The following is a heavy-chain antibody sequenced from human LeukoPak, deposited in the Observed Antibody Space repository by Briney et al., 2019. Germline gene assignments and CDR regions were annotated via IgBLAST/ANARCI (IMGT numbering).Heavy chain of an antibody. CDR1: GVSISHSY. CDR2: IYSSGTT. D-gene: IGHD3-10*02. V-gene: IGHV4-4*07. Sequence: SETLSLTCTVSGVSISHSYWNWIRQPAGKGLEWIGRIYSSGTTNYNPSLTSRVTISVDTSRKQVSLKLSSVTAADTAVYYCARGREDYVPGPLLSFDYWGQGSLVTVSS. J-gene: IGHJ4*02. CDR3: ARGREDYVPGPLLSFDY.